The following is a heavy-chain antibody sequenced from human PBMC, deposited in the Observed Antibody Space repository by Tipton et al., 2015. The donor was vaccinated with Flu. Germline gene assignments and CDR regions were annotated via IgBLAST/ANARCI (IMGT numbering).Heavy chain of an antibody. CDR1: GFTFNTYW. V-gene: IGHV3-7*01. J-gene: IGHJ4*02. Sequence: SLRLSCAASGFTFNTYWMSWVRQAPGKGLEWVANIKQGGSEKYYVDSVKGRFTISRDNAKNSLYLQLNSLRAEDTALYYCARTRGGYCTTTSCFADYFDFRGQGTLVAVSS. CDR3: ARTRGGYCTTTSCFADYFDF. D-gene: IGHD2-2*01. CDR2: IKQGGSEK.